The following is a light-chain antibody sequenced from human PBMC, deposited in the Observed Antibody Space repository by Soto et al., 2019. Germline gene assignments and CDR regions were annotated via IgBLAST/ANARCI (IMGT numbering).Light chain of an antibody. CDR1: QDISNY. V-gene: IGKV1-33*01. CDR2: DAS. CDR3: QQYDNLPPLT. J-gene: IGKJ4*01. Sequence: SQSPATLSASVGDRVTITCQASQDISNYLNWYQQKPGKAPKLLIYDASNLETGVPSRFSGSGSGTDFTFTISSLQPEDIATYYCQQYDNLPPLTFGGGTKVDIK.